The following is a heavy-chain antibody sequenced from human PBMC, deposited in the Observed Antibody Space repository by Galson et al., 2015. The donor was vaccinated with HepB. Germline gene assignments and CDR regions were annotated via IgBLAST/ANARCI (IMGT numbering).Heavy chain of an antibody. J-gene: IGHJ6*03. V-gene: IGHV1-69*04. D-gene: IGHD5-12*01. CDR1: GGTFSSYA. Sequence: SVKVSCKASGGTFSSYAISWVRQAPGQGLEWMGRIIPILGIANYAQKFQGRVTITADKSTSTAYMELSSLRSEDTAVYYCARDRGYSGYGYYYYYMDVWGKGTTVTVSS. CDR2: IIPILGIA. CDR3: ARDRGYSGYGYYYYYMDV.